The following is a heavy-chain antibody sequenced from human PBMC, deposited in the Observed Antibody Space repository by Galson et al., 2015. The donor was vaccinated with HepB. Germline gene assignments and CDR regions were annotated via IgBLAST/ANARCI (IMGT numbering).Heavy chain of an antibody. V-gene: IGHV1-18*04. Sequence: SVKVSCKASGYTFTSYGISWVRQAPGQGLEWMGWISAYNGNTNYAQKLQGRVTMTTDTSTSTAYMELRSLRSDDTAVYYCARGGFIVVVPAAMRPNYYYYGMDVWGQGTTATVSS. CDR2: ISAYNGNT. D-gene: IGHD2-2*01. CDR3: ARGGFIVVVPAAMRPNYYYYGMDV. J-gene: IGHJ6*02. CDR1: GYTFTSYG.